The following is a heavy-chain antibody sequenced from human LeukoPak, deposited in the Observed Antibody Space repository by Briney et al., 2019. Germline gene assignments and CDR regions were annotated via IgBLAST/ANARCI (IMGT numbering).Heavy chain of an antibody. CDR2: ISWNGNSI. CDR1: GFSFDDYA. V-gene: IGHV3-9*01. D-gene: IGHD3-16*01. Sequence: GGSLRLSCAASGFSFDDYAMHWVRHAPGKGLEWVSAISWNGNSIVYADSVKGRFTIARDNAKNSLYLQMSNLRAEDTAVYFCAKGGGLDVWGQGATVTVSS. J-gene: IGHJ6*02. CDR3: AKGGGLDV.